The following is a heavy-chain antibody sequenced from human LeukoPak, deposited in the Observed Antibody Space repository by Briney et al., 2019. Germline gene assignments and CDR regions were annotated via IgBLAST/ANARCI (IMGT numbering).Heavy chain of an antibody. CDR1: GFTFSNYA. Sequence: HTGGSLRLSCAASGFTFSNYAMSWVRQGPGKGLEWVSTISATGGATYYADSVKGRFTISRHNSKNTLYLQMNSLRAEDMAVYYCARDGWGDYVWGSYRPSSLHYGMDVWGQGTTVTVSS. D-gene: IGHD3-16*02. CDR2: ISATGGAT. J-gene: IGHJ6*02. V-gene: IGHV3-23*01. CDR3: ARDGWGDYVWGSYRPSSLHYGMDV.